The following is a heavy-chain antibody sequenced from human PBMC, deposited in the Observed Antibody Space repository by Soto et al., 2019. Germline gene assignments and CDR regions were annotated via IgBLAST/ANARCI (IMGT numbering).Heavy chain of an antibody. CDR1: GLTIDNAW. CDR3: ITFGYSNRERFDY. Sequence: GRSLRLSCAASGLTIDNAWVSWVRQAPGEGREWVGRLKSETDGGTAEYAAPVKGRFTISRDDSQSTLYLQMNSLSTEDTAVYYCITFGYSNRERFDYWGQGP. V-gene: IGHV3-15*01. D-gene: IGHD4-4*01. J-gene: IGHJ4*02. CDR2: LKSETDGGTA.